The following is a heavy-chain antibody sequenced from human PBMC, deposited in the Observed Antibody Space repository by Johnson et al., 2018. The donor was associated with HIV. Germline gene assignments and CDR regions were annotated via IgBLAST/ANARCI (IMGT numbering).Heavy chain of an antibody. Sequence: MLLVESGGGLVQPGGSLRLSCAASGFTFSSYDMHWVRQAPGKGLEWVSAIGTAGGTYYPGSVKGRFTISRENAKNSLYLQMNSLRADDTAMYYCAKGFLTNDAFDIMGQGTMVTGSS. CDR1: GFTFSSYD. V-gene: IGHV3-13*01. CDR2: IGTAGGT. D-gene: IGHD3-3*01. CDR3: AKGFLTNDAFDI. J-gene: IGHJ3*02.